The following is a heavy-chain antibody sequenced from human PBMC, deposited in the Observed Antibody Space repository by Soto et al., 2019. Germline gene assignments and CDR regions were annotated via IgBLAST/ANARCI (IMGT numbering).Heavy chain of an antibody. CDR3: ARDWYSGSYIDY. CDR2: ISGSGGST. Sequence: EVQLLESGGGLVQPGGSLRLSCAASGFTFSSYAMSWVRQAPGKGLEWVSAISGSGGSTYYADSVKGRFTISRDNSKNTLYLQMNSLRAEDTAVYYCARDWYSGSYIDYWGQGTLVTVSS. V-gene: IGHV3-23*01. D-gene: IGHD1-26*01. J-gene: IGHJ4*02. CDR1: GFTFSSYA.